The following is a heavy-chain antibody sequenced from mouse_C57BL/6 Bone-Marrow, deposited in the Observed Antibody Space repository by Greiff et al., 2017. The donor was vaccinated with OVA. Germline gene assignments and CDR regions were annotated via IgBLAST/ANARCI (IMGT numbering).Heavy chain of an antibody. CDR1: GYTFTSYW. Sequence: QVQLQQPGAELVKPGASVKMSCKASGYTFTSYWITWVKQRPGQGLEWIGDIYPGSGSTNYNEKFKSKATLTVDTSSSTAYMQLSSLTSEDSAVYYWAREGYGFLRGGFAYWGQGTLVTVSA. CDR2: IYPGSGST. J-gene: IGHJ3*01. V-gene: IGHV1-55*01. CDR3: AREGYGFLRGGFAY. D-gene: IGHD3-1*01.